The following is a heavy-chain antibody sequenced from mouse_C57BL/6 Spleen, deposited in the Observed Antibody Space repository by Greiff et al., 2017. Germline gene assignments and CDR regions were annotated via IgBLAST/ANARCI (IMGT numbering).Heavy chain of an antibody. CDR3: ASHCDGYRAY. V-gene: IGHV1-19*01. J-gene: IGHJ3*01. CDR1: GYTFTDYS. CDR2: INPYNGGT. Sequence: VQLQQSGPVLVKPGASVKMSCKASGYTFTDYSMNWVKQSHGKSLEWIGVINPYNGGTSYNQKFKGKATLTVDKSSSTAYMELNSLTSEDSAVYYCASHCDGYRAYWGQGTLVTVSA. D-gene: IGHD2-3*01.